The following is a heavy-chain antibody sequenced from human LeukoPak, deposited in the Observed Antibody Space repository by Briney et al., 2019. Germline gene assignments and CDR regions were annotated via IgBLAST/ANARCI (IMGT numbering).Heavy chain of an antibody. D-gene: IGHD3-10*01. CDR2: IYADGAT. J-gene: IGHJ5*02. V-gene: IGHV3-66*02. Sequence: PGGSLRLSCAASGITVSQNDMSWVRQAPGRGLEWVSLIYADGATHYADSVKGRFTISRDNSKNTVYLEMNSLRPEDTAVYFRARDRAGRKAWVEFDPWGQGTLVTVSS. CDR1: GITVSQND. CDR3: ARDRAGRKAWVEFDP.